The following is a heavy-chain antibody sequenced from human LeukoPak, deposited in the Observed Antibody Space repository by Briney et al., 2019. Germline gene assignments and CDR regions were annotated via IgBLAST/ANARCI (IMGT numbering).Heavy chain of an antibody. CDR3: ARGRGATIH. CDR1: GGSLRSDY. Sequence: SETLSLTCTVSGGSLRSDYWSWIRQPPTKGLEWIGYVYYSGSTNYNPSLKSRVTISVDTSKNQFSLKLSSVTAADTAVYYCARGRGATIHWGQGTLVTVSS. J-gene: IGHJ4*02. V-gene: IGHV4-59*12. CDR2: VYYSGST. D-gene: IGHD1-26*01.